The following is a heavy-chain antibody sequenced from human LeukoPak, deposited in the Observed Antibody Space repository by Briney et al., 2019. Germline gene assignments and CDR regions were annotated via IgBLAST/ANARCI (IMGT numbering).Heavy chain of an antibody. D-gene: IGHD4/OR15-4a*01. Sequence: PGGSLRLSCVASGINFRIYEMNWVRQAPGKGLEWVSSIRESGTSAYYADSVKGRFTVSRDNSKGTVSLQMERLRTEDTAVYYCAKDHAAAGAPDFWGQGTLVTVSS. CDR3: AKDHAAAGAPDF. CDR2: IRESGTSA. CDR1: GINFRIYE. V-gene: IGHV3-23*01. J-gene: IGHJ4*02.